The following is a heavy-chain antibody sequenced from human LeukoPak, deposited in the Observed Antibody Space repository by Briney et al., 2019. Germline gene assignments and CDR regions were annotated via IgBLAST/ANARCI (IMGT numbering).Heavy chain of an antibody. CDR1: GFTFSSYA. CDR3: AREFWSGYWDY. CDR2: ISYDGSNK. V-gene: IGHV3-30*04. J-gene: IGHJ4*02. D-gene: IGHD3-3*01. Sequence: GGSLRLSCAASGFTFSSYAMHWVRQAPGKGLEWVAVISYDGSNKYYADSVKGRFTISRDNSKNTLYLQMNSLRAEDTAVYYCAREFWSGYWDYWGQGTLVTVSS.